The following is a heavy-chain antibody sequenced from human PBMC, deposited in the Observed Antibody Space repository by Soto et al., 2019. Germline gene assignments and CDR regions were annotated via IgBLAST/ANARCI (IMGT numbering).Heavy chain of an antibody. V-gene: IGHV1-8*01. CDR2: MNPNSGNT. CDR3: ARGGDYDFWSGLNWFDP. CDR1: GCTFTSYD. Sequence: ASVKVSCKASGCTFTSYDINWVRQATGQGLERMGWMNPNSGNTGYAQKFQGRVTMTRNTSISTAYMELSSLRSEDTAVYYCARGGDYDFWSGLNWFDPWGQGTLVTVSS. D-gene: IGHD3-3*01. J-gene: IGHJ5*02.